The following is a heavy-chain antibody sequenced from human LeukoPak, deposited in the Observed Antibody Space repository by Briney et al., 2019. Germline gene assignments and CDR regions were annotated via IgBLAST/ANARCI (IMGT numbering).Heavy chain of an antibody. CDR1: GYSISSGYY. Sequence: PSETLSLTCTVSGYSISSGYYWGWIRQPPGKGLEWIGSIYHSGSTYYNPSLKSRVTISVDTSKNQFSLQLNSVTPEDTAVYYCARGNFDYWGQGTLVTVSS. CDR3: ARGNFDY. J-gene: IGHJ4*02. V-gene: IGHV4-38-2*02. CDR2: IYHSGST.